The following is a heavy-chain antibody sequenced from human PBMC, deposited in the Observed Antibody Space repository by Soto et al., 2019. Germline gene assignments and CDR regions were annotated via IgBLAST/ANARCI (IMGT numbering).Heavy chain of an antibody. D-gene: IGHD3-22*01. CDR1: GFTFSDYY. V-gene: IGHV3-11*01. J-gene: IGHJ5*02. CDR2: ISSSGSTI. Sequence: GGSLHLSCAASGFTFSDYYMSWIRQAPGKGLAWVSYISSSGSTIYYADSVKGRFTISRDNAKNSLYLQMNSLRAEDTAVYYCARDLNSYYYDSSGYPNWFDPWGQGTLVTVSS. CDR3: ARDLNSYYYDSSGYPNWFDP.